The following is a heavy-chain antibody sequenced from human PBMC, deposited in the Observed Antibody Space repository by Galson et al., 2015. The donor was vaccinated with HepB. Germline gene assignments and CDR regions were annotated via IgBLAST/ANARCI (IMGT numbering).Heavy chain of an antibody. CDR1: GFTFSSYS. CDR3: ARFEVVAANYYYGMDV. Sequence: SLRLSCAASGFTFSSYSMNWVRQAPGKGLEWVSSISSSSSYIYYADSVKGRFTISRDNAKNSLYLQMNSLRAEDTAVYYCARFEVVAANYYYGMDVWGQGTTVTVSS. D-gene: IGHD2-15*01. CDR2: ISSSSSYI. V-gene: IGHV3-21*01. J-gene: IGHJ6*02.